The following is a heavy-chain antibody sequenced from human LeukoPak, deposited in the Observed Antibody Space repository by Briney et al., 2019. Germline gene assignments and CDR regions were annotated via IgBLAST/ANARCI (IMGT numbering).Heavy chain of an antibody. Sequence: GGSLRLSCAASGFTFSSYSMNWVRQAPGKGLEWVSSISSSSSYIYYADSVKGRFTISRDNAKNSLYLQMNSLRAEDTAVYYCARVSGDESWYSSSWTTYFDYWGQGTLVTVSS. J-gene: IGHJ4*02. CDR1: GFTFSSYS. CDR3: ARVSGDESWYSSSWTTYFDY. D-gene: IGHD6-13*01. V-gene: IGHV3-21*01. CDR2: ISSSSSYI.